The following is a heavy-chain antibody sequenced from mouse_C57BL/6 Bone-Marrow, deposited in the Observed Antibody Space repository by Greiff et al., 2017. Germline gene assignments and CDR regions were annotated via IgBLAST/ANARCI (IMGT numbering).Heavy chain of an antibody. J-gene: IGHJ3*01. CDR3: ARWGAY. Sequence: VQLQQSGAELVKPGASVKISCKASGYTFTDYYINWVKQRPGQGLEWLGQICPGSGSTYYNEKFKGKATLTADKSSSTAYMQLSSLTSEDSAVYFCARWGAYWGQGTLVTVSA. CDR2: ICPGSGST. CDR1: GYTFTDYY. V-gene: IGHV1-77*01.